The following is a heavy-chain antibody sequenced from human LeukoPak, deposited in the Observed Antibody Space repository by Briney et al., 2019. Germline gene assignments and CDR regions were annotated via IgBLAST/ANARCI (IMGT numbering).Heavy chain of an antibody. D-gene: IGHD3-22*01. V-gene: IGHV1-2*02. CDR3: ARVRYYYDSTGYPDY. CDR1: GYTFTGYY. J-gene: IGHJ4*02. CDR2: INPNSGGT. Sequence: AAVKVSCKASGYTFTGYYMHWVRQAPGQGLEWMGWINPNSGGTNYAQKFQGRVTMTRDTSISTAYMELSRLRSDDTAVYYCARVRYYYDSTGYPDYWGQGTLVSVSS.